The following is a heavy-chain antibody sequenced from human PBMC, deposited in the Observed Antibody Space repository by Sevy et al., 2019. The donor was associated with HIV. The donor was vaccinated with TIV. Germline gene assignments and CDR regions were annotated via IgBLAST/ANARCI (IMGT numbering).Heavy chain of an antibody. CDR1: GFTFSEFG. J-gene: IGHJ4*02. Sequence: GGSLRLSCSASGFTFSEFGIHWVRQAPGKGLEWVAVIWYDGSNQYYADSLKGRFTISRDNSKNMLYLQMNSLRAEDTAVYYCARSLSVVAEETFDYWGQGTLVTVSS. V-gene: IGHV3-33*01. CDR2: IWYDGSNQ. CDR3: ARSLSVVAEETFDY.